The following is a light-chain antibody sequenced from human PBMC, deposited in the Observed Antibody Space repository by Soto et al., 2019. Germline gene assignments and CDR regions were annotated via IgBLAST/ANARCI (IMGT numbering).Light chain of an antibody. CDR1: QSVSSSY. CDR3: QQYGSSLTLT. CDR2: GAS. J-gene: IGKJ1*01. Sequence: EIVLTQSPGTLSLSPGERATLSCRASQSVSSSYLAWYQQKPGQAPRLLIDGASSRATGIPDRFSGSGSGTYFTLTISRLEPEDYAVYYCQQYGSSLTLTFGQGTKVEIK. V-gene: IGKV3-20*01.